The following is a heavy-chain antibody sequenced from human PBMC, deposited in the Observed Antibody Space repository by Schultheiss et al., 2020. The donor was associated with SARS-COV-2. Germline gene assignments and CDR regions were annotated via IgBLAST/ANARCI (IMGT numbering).Heavy chain of an antibody. CDR3: ARDRYDFWSGYVSYWYFDL. CDR2: IIPIFGTA. J-gene: IGHJ2*01. CDR1: GGTFSSYA. V-gene: IGHV1-69*13. Sequence: SVKVSCKASGGTFSSYAISWVRQAPGQGLEWMGGIIPIFGTANYAQKFQGRVTITADETTSTAYMELSSLRSEDTAVYYCARDRYDFWSGYVSYWYFDLWGRGTLVTVSS. D-gene: IGHD3-3*01.